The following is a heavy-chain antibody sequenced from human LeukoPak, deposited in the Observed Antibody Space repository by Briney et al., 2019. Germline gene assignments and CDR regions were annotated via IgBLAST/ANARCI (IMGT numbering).Heavy chain of an antibody. CDR2: FDPEDGET. CDR1: GYTLTELS. V-gene: IGHV1-24*01. CDR3: ATTDTAMVDASLDY. J-gene: IGHJ4*02. Sequence: GASVKVSCKVSGYTLTELSMHWVRQAPGKGLEWMGGFDPEDGETICAQKFQGRVTMTEDTSTDTAYMELSSLRSEDTAVYYCATTDTAMVDASLDYWGQGTLVTVSS. D-gene: IGHD5-18*01.